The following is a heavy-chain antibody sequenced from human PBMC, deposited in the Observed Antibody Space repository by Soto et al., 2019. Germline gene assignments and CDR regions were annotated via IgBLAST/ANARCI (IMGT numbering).Heavy chain of an antibody. CDR1: GYTFTGYY. CDR3: AREGIVGATCFDY. CDR2: INPNSGGT. J-gene: IGHJ4*02. Sequence: ASVKVSCKASGYTFTGYYMHWVRQAPGQGLEWMGWINPNSGGTNYAQKCQGRVTMTRDTSISTAYMELSRLRSDDTAVYYCAREGIVGATCFDYWGQGTLVTVSS. V-gene: IGHV1-2*02. D-gene: IGHD1-26*01.